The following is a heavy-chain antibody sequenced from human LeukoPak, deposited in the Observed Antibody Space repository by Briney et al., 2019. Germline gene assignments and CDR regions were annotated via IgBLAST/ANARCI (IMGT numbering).Heavy chain of an antibody. D-gene: IGHD3-22*01. CDR1: GHSLTGYF. Sequence: SVKVSCKASGHSLTGYFMHWVRQAPGQGLEWMGRIIPILGIANYAQKFQGRVTITADKSTSTAYMELSSLRSEDTAVYYCAREEESDYDSYYFDYWGQGTLVTVSS. J-gene: IGHJ4*02. CDR3: AREEESDYDSYYFDY. V-gene: IGHV1-69*04. CDR2: IIPILGIA.